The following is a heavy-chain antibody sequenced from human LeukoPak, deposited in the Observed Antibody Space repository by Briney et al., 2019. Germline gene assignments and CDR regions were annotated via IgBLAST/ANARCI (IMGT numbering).Heavy chain of an antibody. Sequence: GGSLRLSCAAFGVTVSGYWMNWVREAPGKGLVWVARINSDGSSTSHADSVKGRFTISRDNAKNTLYLQMNSLRVDDTAVYYCVRDPKCGDLDYWGQGTLVTVSS. CDR1: GVTVSGYW. V-gene: IGHV3-74*01. J-gene: IGHJ4*02. CDR2: INSDGSST. CDR3: VRDPKCGDLDY. D-gene: IGHD4-17*01.